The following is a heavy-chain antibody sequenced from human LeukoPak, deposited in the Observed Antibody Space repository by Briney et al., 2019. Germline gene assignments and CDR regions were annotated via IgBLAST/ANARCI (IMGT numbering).Heavy chain of an antibody. D-gene: IGHD5-18*01. Sequence: SSETLSLTCTVSGGSISSSSYYWGWIRQPPGKGLEWIGSIYYSGSTYYNPSLKSRVTISVDTSKNQFPLKLSSVTAADTAVYYCARHGDTAMVNYYYYYMDVWGKGTTVTVSS. CDR3: ARHGDTAMVNYYYYYMDV. CDR2: IYYSGST. J-gene: IGHJ6*03. CDR1: GGSISSSSYY. V-gene: IGHV4-39*01.